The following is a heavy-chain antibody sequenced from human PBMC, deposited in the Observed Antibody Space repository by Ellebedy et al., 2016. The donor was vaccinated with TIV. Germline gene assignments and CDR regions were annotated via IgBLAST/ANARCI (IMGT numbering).Heavy chain of an antibody. V-gene: IGHV1-18*04. J-gene: IGHJ5*02. D-gene: IGHD5/OR15-5a*01. CDR2: ISGYNGDT. CDR3: TRGFYEKFDP. CDR1: GYTFTKYG. Sequence: ASVKVSCKASGYTFTKYGISWVRQAPGQGLEWMGWISGYNGDTNYAQKFQGRVTMTIETSTNTVYMELRNLSFDDTAVYYFTRGFYEKFDPWGQGTPVTVS.